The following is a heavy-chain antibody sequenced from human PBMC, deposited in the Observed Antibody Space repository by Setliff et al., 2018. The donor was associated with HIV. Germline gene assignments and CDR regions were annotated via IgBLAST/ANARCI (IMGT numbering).Heavy chain of an antibody. V-gene: IGHV3-21*01. CDR3: ARDSMGEIAVAGPDYFDY. CDR2: ITGGSGFI. Sequence: GGSLRLSCVASGFDFSDYSMNWVRQAPGKGLEWVSCITGGSGFIDYADSVKGRFTVSRDNAKNAVYLQMNSLRPEDTAVYYCARDSMGEIAVAGPDYFDYWGQGTLVTVSS. J-gene: IGHJ4*02. D-gene: IGHD6-19*01. CDR1: GFDFSDYS.